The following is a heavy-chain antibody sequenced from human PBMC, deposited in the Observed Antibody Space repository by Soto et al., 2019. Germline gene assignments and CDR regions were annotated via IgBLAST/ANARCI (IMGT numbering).Heavy chain of an antibody. CDR1: GFNFSSYG. V-gene: IGHV3-33*01. D-gene: IGHD2-21*01. CDR2: IWFDGNNK. CDR3: VRDGGAAYCTGSQCFVRSSSGLGV. J-gene: IGHJ6*02. Sequence: QVQLVESGGGVVQPGKSLRLSCATSGFNFSSYGMHWVRQAPGKGLEWVALIWFDGNNKFYADSVKGRFTVSRDSSNDSFSLQRSSLRGEDTAVYYCVRDGGAAYCTGSQCFVRSSSGLGVWGQGTTVPVSS.